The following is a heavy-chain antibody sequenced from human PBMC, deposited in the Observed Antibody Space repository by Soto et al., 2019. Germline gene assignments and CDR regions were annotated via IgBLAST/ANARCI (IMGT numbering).Heavy chain of an antibody. CDR1: GGTFSSYA. CDR2: IIPIFGTA. D-gene: IGHD2-2*02. V-gene: IGHV1-69*13. Sequence: ASVKVSCKASGGTFSSYAISWVRQAPGQGLEWMGGIIPIFGTANYAQKFQGRVTITADESTSTAYMELSSLRSEDTAVYYCARGVVVVPAAIPWFDPWGQGTLVTVSS. J-gene: IGHJ5*02. CDR3: ARGVVVVPAAIPWFDP.